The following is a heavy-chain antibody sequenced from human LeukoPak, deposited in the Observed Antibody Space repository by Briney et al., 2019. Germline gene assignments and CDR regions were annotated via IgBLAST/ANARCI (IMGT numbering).Heavy chain of an antibody. CDR1: VASLTVSSYN. V-gene: IGHV4-39*01. Sequence: SETLSLTCSVSVASLTVSSYNWGWIRQPPGKGLEWIGSIYYSGSTYYNPSLKSRVTISVDTSKTQFSLKLSSVTAADTAVYYCARWRQWGNSLYYFDYWGQGTLVTVSS. CDR2: IYYSGST. CDR3: ARWRQWGNSLYYFDY. J-gene: IGHJ4*02. D-gene: IGHD7-27*01.